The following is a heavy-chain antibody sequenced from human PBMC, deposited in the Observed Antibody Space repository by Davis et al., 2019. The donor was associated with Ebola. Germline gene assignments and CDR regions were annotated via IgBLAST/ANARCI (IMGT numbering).Heavy chain of an antibody. CDR2: ISGSGGST. CDR3: ARDPVGATERDNYCDN. Sequence: PGGSLRLSCAASAFSFSRFAMSWVRQAPGKGLEWVSAISGSGGSTYYADSVKGRFTISRDNSKNTLYLQMNSLRAEDTAVYYCARDPVGATERDNYCDNWGQGTLVTVSS. J-gene: IGHJ4*02. D-gene: IGHD1-26*01. V-gene: IGHV3-23*01. CDR1: AFSFSRFA.